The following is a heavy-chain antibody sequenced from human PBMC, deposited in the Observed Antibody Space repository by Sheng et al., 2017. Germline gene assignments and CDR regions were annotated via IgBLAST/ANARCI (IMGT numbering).Heavy chain of an antibody. Sequence: QVQLVESGGGVVQTGRSLRLSCAASGFTFSSYGMHWVRQAPGKGLEWVAVISYDGSNKYYADSVKGRFTISRDNSKNTLYLQMNSLRAEDTAVYYCAKVSNRATGYYDYWG. CDR1: GFTFSSYG. J-gene: IGHJ4*01. D-gene: IGHD1-26*01. CDR3: AKVSNRATGYYDY. CDR2: ISYDGSNK. V-gene: IGHV3-30*18.